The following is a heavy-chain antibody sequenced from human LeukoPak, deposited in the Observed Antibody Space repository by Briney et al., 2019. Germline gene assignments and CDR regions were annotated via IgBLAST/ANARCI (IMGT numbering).Heavy chain of an antibody. CDR2: ISSSSTTK. J-gene: IGHJ4*02. V-gene: IGHV3-48*01. CDR1: GFTFSAYD. Sequence: PGGSLRLSCAASGFTFSAYDMNWVRQAPGKGLKWLSYISSSSTTKYHADSVKGRFTISRDNAKNSLNLQMNSLRAEDTGVYYCARWNLGSDYWGQGTLVTVSS. D-gene: IGHD1-1*01. CDR3: ARWNLGSDY.